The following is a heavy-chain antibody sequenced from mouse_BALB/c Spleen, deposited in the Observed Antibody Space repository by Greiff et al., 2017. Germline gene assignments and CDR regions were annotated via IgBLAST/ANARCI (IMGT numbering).Heavy chain of an antibody. V-gene: IGHV2-6-4*01. J-gene: IGHJ3*01. CDR3: ARRSLDSSGYAWFAY. D-gene: IGHD3-2*01. CDR1: GFSLSRYS. CDR2: IWGGGST. Sequence: QVQLKESGPGLVAPSQSLSITCTVSGFSLSRYSVHWVRQPPGKGLEWLGMIWGGGSTDYNSALKSRLSISKDNSKSQVFLKMNSLQTDDTAMYYCARRSLDSSGYAWFAYWGQGTLVTVSA.